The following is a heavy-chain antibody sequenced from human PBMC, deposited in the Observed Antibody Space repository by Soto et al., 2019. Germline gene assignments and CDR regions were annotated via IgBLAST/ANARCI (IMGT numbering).Heavy chain of an antibody. CDR1: GGSISSSSYY. CDR3: ARQWLLSLHHDY. Sequence: QLQLQESGPGLVKPSETLSLTCTVSGGSISSSSYYWGWIRQPPGKGLEWIGSIYYIGSTYYNPSLKSRVTISVDTSKNQCSLKLSSVTAADTAVYYCARQWLLSLHHDYWGQGSLVTVSS. V-gene: IGHV4-39*01. D-gene: IGHD2-21*02. CDR2: IYYIGST. J-gene: IGHJ4*02.